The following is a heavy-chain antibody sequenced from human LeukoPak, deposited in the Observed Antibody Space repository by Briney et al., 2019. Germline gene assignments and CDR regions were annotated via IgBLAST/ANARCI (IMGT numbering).Heavy chain of an antibody. Sequence: KPSETLSLTCTVSGGSISSYYWSWIRQPPGKGLEWIGYIYYTGSTNYNPSLKSRITISVDRSKDQFSLKLRSVTAADTAVYYCARSTRSSALRTWGQGTLVTVSS. D-gene: IGHD3-10*01. J-gene: IGHJ4*02. CDR2: IYYTGST. V-gene: IGHV4-59*01. CDR1: GGSISSYY. CDR3: ARSTRSSALRT.